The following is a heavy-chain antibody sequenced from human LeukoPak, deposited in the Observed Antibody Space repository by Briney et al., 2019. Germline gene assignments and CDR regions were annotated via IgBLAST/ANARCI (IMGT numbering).Heavy chain of an antibody. CDR1: GGSFSGYY. Sequence: SETLSLTCAVYGGSFSGYYWSWIRQPPGKGLEWIGEINHSGSTNYNPSLKSRVTISVDTSKNQFSLKLSSVTAADTAVYYCARDGGYDILTGYRYSIFDYWGQGTLVTVSS. V-gene: IGHV4-34*01. J-gene: IGHJ4*02. CDR2: INHSGST. CDR3: ARDGGYDILTGYRYSIFDY. D-gene: IGHD3-9*01.